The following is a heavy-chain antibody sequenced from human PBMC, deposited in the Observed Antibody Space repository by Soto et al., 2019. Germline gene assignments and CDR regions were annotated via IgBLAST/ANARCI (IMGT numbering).Heavy chain of an antibody. CDR1: GFSLTSDRIG. V-gene: IGHV2-26*01. J-gene: IGHJ5*02. CDR2: IFSNDEK. CDR3: ATILTPFLRFDP. Sequence: QVTLKESGPVLVKPTETLTLTCTVSGFSLTSDRIGVSWIRQPPGKALEWLAHIFSNDEKSYTTSLKNRHTISEDTAKSQVVLTMTNIDPADTATYDCATILTPFLRFDPWGPGTLVPVSS.